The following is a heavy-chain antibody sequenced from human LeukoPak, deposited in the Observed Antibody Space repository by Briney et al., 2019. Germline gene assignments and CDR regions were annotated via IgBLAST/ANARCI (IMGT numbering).Heavy chain of an antibody. Sequence: WRSLTLSCAAAGFTFSSYSMSWVRQAPGKWLEWVSSIVSRSGYIYYADSMKGRFTISRDNARNLLYLEINSLRAEDTAVYYCAREAGYTRSPGYWGQGTLVIVSS. CDR2: IVSRSGYI. CDR1: GFTFSSYS. V-gene: IGHV3-21*06. CDR3: AREAGYTRSPGY. J-gene: IGHJ4*02. D-gene: IGHD6-13*01.